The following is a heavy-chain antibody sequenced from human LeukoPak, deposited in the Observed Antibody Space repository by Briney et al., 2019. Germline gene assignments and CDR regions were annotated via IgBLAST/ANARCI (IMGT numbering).Heavy chain of an antibody. CDR2: VRYDGSNK. D-gene: IGHD3-3*01. CDR1: GFTFSSYG. V-gene: IGHV3-30*02. J-gene: IGHJ4*02. Sequence: PGGSLRLSCAASGFTFSSYGMHWVRQAPGKGLEWVAFVRYDGSNKYYADSVKGRFTISRDNSKNTLYLQMNSLRAEDTAVYHCAKEQTYYDFWSILNPTPLDYWGQGTLVTVSS. CDR3: AKEQTYYDFWSILNPTPLDY.